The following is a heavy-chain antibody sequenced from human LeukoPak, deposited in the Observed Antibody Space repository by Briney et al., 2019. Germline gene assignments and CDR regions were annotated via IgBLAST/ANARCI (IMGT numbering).Heavy chain of an antibody. J-gene: IGHJ4*02. CDR2: IYYSGST. V-gene: IGHV4-39*07. D-gene: IGHD1-26*01. CDR3: ARDPIVRASNFDY. CDR1: GGSISSSSYY. Sequence: SETLSLTCTVSGGSISSSSYYWGWIRQPPGKGLEWIGSIYYSGSTYYNPSLKSRVTISVDTSKNQFSLKLSSVTAADTAVYYCARDPIVRASNFDYWGQGTLVTVSS.